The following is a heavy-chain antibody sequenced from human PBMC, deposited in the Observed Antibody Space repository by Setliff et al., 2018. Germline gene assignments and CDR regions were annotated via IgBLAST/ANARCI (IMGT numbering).Heavy chain of an antibody. CDR3: ARAFYYDFWTFDY. CDR1: GFTFSSYA. J-gene: IGHJ4*02. Sequence: PGGSLRLSCAASGFTFSSYAMSWVRQAPGKGLEWVSAISGSGGSTYYADSVKGRFTISRDNSKNTLSLQMNSLRAEDTVVYYCARAFYYDFWTFDYWGQGTLVTVSS. CDR2: ISGSGGST. D-gene: IGHD3-3*01. V-gene: IGHV3-23*01.